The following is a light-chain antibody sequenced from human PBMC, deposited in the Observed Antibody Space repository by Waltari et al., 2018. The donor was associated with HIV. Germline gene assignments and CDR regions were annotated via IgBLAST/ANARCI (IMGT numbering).Light chain of an antibody. V-gene: IGLV1-44*01. CDR2: NTN. Sequence: QSVLTQPPSASGTPGQRVTISCSGSSSNIGSNTVTWYQQLPGTAPKLLIYNTNHRPAGVPDRFSVSKSCTSASLAISGLQSEDEADYYCAAWDGSLNGWVFGGGTKLTVL. CDR3: AAWDGSLNGWV. J-gene: IGLJ3*02. CDR1: SSNIGSNT.